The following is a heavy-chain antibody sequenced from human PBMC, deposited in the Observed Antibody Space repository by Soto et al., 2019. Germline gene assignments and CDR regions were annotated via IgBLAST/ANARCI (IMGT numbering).Heavy chain of an antibody. CDR2: IKPDGSEK. J-gene: IGHJ3*02. CDR3: ARDDRFGSGTSEAIDI. Sequence: EVQLVESGGALVQPGGSLRLSCTASGFTFSTYWMAWVRQAPGKGLECVANIKPDGSEKYYVDSVKGRFTISRDNAKNSLVLQMNSLRAEDTAVYFCARDDRFGSGTSEAIDIWGQGTMVTVSS. V-gene: IGHV3-7*04. D-gene: IGHD3-10*01. CDR1: GFTFSTYW.